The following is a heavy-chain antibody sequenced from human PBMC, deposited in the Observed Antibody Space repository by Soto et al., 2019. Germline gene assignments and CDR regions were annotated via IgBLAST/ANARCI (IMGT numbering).Heavy chain of an antibody. D-gene: IGHD6-13*01. J-gene: IGHJ4*02. Sequence: HPGGSLRLSYAASGFTFGSYAMSWVRQARGKGLEWVSGISGSGDSTFYGDSVNGRFTISRDNSKNTLYLQMNSLRPEDTAVYYSANTYSTTWLGLFDSWGQAILVTVSS. CDR1: GFTFGSYA. CDR2: ISGSGDST. CDR3: ANTYSTTWLGLFDS. V-gene: IGHV3-23*01.